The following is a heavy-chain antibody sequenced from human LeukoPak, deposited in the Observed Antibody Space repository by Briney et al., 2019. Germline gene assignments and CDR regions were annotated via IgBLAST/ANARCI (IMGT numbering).Heavy chain of an antibody. CDR1: GGSISSYY. D-gene: IGHD1-26*01. CDR2: IYYSGST. V-gene: IGHV4-59*01. Sequence: PSETLSLTCTVSGGSISSYYWSWIRQPPGKGLEWIGYIYYSGSTNYNPSLKSRVTISVYTSKNQFSLKLSSVTAADTAVYYCAQGGSYWYFDLWGRGALVTVSS. J-gene: IGHJ2*01. CDR3: AQGGSYWYFDL.